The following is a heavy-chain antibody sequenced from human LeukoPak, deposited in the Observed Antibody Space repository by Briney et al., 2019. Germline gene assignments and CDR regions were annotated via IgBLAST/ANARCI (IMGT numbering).Heavy chain of an antibody. CDR1: GGSISSSDYY. J-gene: IGHJ6*03. CDR3: ASCSYYYFYMDV. D-gene: IGHD2-21*01. CDR2: IYYSGST. Sequence: SETLSLTCTVSGGSISSSDYYWGWIRQPLGEGLEWIGSIYYSGSTYYNPSLKSRVTISVDTSKNQFSLKLSSVTAADTAVYFCASCSYYYFYMDVWGKGTTVTVSS. V-gene: IGHV4-39*01.